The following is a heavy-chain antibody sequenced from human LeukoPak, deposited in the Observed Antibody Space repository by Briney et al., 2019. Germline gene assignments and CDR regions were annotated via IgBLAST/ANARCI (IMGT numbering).Heavy chain of an antibody. Sequence: KSSETLSLTCAVSGYSISSGYYWGWIRQPPGKGLEWIGIIYHSGSTYYNPSLKSRVTISVDTSKNQFSLKLSSVTAADTAVYYCARDLRDYYGSGSYQLDYWGQGTLVTVSS. CDR2: IYHSGST. CDR1: GYSISSGYY. J-gene: IGHJ4*02. V-gene: IGHV4-38-2*02. D-gene: IGHD3-10*01. CDR3: ARDLRDYYGSGSYQLDY.